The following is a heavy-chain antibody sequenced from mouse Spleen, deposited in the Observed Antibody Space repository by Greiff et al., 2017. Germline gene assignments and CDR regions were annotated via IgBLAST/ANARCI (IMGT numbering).Heavy chain of an antibody. CDR1: GFTFSSYA. J-gene: IGHJ2*01. CDR2: ISSGGGNT. CDR3: ARLPYDYYFDY. Sequence: EVKLMESGGGLVKLGGSLKLSCAASGFTFSSYAMSWVRQTPEKRLEWVATISSGGGNTYYPDSVKGRFTISRDNAKNTLYLQMSSLKSEDTAMYYCARLPYDYYFDYWGQGTTLTVSS. D-gene: IGHD2-4*01. V-gene: IGHV5-9*04.